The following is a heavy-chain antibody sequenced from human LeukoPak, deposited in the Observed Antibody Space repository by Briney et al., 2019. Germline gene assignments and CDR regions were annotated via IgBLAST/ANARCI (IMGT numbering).Heavy chain of an antibody. V-gene: IGHV4-39*01. J-gene: IGHJ4*02. CDR1: GGSISSSSYY. CDR3: ASYSAYGDSTGG. Sequence: SETLSLTCTVSGGSISSSSYYWGWIRQPPGKGLEWIGSIYYSGSTYYNPSLKSRVTISVDTSKNQFSLKLSSVTAADTAVYYCASYSAYGDSTGGWGQGTLVTVSS. D-gene: IGHD4-17*01. CDR2: IYYSGST.